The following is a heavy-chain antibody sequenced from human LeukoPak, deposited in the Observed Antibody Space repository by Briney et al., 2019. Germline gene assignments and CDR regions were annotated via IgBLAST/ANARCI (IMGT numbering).Heavy chain of an antibody. CDR1: GGSFSGYY. Sequence: SETLSHTCADYGGSFSGYYWSRIRQPPGKGLEWIGEINHSGSTNYNPSLKSRVTISVDTSKNQFSLKLSSVTAADTAVYYCARADGYRRVDYWGQGTLVSVSS. J-gene: IGHJ4*02. CDR2: INHSGST. CDR3: ARADGYRRVDY. V-gene: IGHV4-34*01. D-gene: IGHD5-24*01.